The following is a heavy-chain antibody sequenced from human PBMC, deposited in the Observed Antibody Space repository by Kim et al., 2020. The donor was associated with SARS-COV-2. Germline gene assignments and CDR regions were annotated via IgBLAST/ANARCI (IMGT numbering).Heavy chain of an antibody. D-gene: IGHD6-19*01. CDR1: GFTFSSYS. CDR2: ISSSSSYI. J-gene: IGHJ3*02. CDR3: ARVAAHSSGWYLLEGSYDAFDI. V-gene: IGHV3-21*01. Sequence: GSLRLSCAASGFTFSSYSMNWVRQAPGKGLEWVSSISSSSSYIYYADSVKGRFTISRDNAKNSLYLQMNSLRAEDTAVYYCARVAAHSSGWYLLEGSYDAFDIWGQGTMVTVSS.